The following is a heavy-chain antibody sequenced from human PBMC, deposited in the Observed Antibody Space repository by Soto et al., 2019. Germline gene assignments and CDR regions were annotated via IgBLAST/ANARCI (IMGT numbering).Heavy chain of an antibody. D-gene: IGHD6-6*01. CDR3: ARGASEYRSSSEYFQH. Sequence: ASVKVSCKASGYTFTSYDMHWVRQAPGQRLEYMGLINPSTGSTAYAQKFQGRVTMTRDTSTSTVYMELSSLRSEDTAVYYCARGASEYRSSSEYFQHWGQGTLVTVSS. J-gene: IGHJ1*01. V-gene: IGHV1-46*01. CDR2: INPSTGST. CDR1: GYTFTSYD.